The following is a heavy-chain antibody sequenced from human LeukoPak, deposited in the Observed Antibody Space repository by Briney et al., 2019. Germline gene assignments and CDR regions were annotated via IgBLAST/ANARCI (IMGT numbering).Heavy chain of an antibody. CDR3: AREVYVDTAMAFFDY. CDR1: GGSFSPYY. CDR2: INHSRST. Sequence: PSETLSLTCAVYGGSFSPYYWSWIRQSPDKGLEWIGEINHSRSTNYNPSLKSRVTISVDTSKNQFSLKLSSVTAADTAVYYCAREVYVDTAMAFFDYWGQGTLVTVSS. V-gene: IGHV4-34*01. D-gene: IGHD5-18*01. J-gene: IGHJ4*02.